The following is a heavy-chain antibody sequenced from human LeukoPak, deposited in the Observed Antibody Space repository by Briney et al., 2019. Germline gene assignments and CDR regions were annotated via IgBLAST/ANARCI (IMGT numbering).Heavy chain of an antibody. CDR1: GGTFSSYA. V-gene: IGHV1-69*13. Sequence: SVKVSCKASGGTFSSYAISWVRQAPGQGLEWMGGIIPIFGTANYAQKFQGRVTITADESTSTAYMELSSLRSEDTAVYYCARFAAPNGYNYDYWGQGTLVTVSS. D-gene: IGHD5-24*01. CDR3: ARFAAPNGYNYDY. J-gene: IGHJ4*02. CDR2: IIPIFGTA.